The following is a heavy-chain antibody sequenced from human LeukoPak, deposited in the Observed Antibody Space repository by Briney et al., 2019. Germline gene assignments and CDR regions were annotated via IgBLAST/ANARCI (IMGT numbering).Heavy chain of an antibody. J-gene: IGHJ5*02. CDR1: GGSFSGYY. Sequence: PSETLSLTCAVYGGSFSGYYWSWIRQPPGKGLEWIGEINHSGSTNYNPSLKSRVTISVDTSRNQFSLKLSSVTAADTAVYYCARVIDWFDPWGQGTLVTVSS. CDR3: ARVIDWFDP. V-gene: IGHV4-34*01. CDR2: INHSGST.